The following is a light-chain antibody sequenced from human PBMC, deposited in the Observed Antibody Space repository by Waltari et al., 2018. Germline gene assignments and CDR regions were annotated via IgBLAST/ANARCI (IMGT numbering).Light chain of an antibody. V-gene: IGKV3-20*01. CDR3: QKYGRLPAT. CDR2: ETS. CDR1: QSVSKY. J-gene: IGKJ1*01. Sequence: ENVLTQSPGTLSLSPGERATLSCWASQSVSKYLAWYQQNPGQAPRLLIYETSIRATGVPDRFSGSGSGTDFSLTISRLEPEDFAVYYCQKYGRLPATFGQGTKVEIK.